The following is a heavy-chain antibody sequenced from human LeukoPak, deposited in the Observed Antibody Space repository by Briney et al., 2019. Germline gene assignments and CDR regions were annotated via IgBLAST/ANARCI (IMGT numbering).Heavy chain of an antibody. V-gene: IGHV3-53*01. D-gene: IGHD1-20*01. J-gene: IGHJ3*02. CDR3: ARDSLFNWNDGAFDI. CDR2: IYSGGST. Sequence: GGSLRLSCAASGFTVRSNYMSWVRQAPGKGLEWVSVIYSGGSTYYADSVKGRFTISRDNSKNTLYIQMNSLRAEDTAVYYCARDSLFNWNDGAFDIWGQGTMVTVSS. CDR1: GFTVRSNY.